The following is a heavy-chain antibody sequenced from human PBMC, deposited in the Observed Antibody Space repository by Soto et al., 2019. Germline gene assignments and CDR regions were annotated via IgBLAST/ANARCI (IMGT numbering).Heavy chain of an antibody. CDR2: VYYSGIT. Sequence: PSETLSLTCTVSGGSIIRSDTYYWGWIRQPPGKGLEWIGSVYYSGITYYNPSLGSRVTISVDTSSNQFSLNLNSMTAADTAVYYCVRGLTGTMMRLICFDPWGHGTLVTV. CDR3: VRGLTGTMMRLICFDP. CDR1: GGSIIRSDTYY. V-gene: IGHV4-39*01. D-gene: IGHD1-7*01. J-gene: IGHJ5*02.